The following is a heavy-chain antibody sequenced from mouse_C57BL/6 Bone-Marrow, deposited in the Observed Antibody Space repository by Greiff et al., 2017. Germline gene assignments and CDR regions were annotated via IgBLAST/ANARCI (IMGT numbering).Heavy chain of an antibody. CDR2: IDPEDGDT. J-gene: IGHJ2*01. V-gene: IGHV14-1*01. Sequence: VQLQQSGAELVRPGASVKLSCTASGFNIKDYYMHWVKQRPEQGLEWIGRIDPEDGDTEYDPKFQGKATMTADTSSNTAYLQLSSLTSEDTAVEFCTMVTTKKVDYWGQGTTLTVSS. CDR3: TMVTTKKVDY. CDR1: GFNIKDYY. D-gene: IGHD2-2*01.